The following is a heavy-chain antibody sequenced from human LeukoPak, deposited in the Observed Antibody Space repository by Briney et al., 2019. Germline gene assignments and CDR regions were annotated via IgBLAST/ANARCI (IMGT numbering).Heavy chain of an antibody. CDR3: ARAGYSGYAD. CDR2: IYHSGST. J-gene: IGHJ4*02. CDR1: GGSISSGGYS. V-gene: IGHV4-30-2*01. Sequence: SETLSLTCAVSGGSISSGGYSWSWIRQPPGKGLEWIGYIYHSGSTYYNPSLKSRVTISVDRSKNQFSLKLSSVTAADTAVYYCARAGYSGYADWGQGTLVTVSS. D-gene: IGHD5-12*01.